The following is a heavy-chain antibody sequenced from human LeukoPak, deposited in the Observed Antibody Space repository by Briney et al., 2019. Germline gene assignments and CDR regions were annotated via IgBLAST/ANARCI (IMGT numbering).Heavy chain of an antibody. Sequence: ASVKVSCKASGYTFTGYYIHWVRQAPGQGLEWMGWINPNSGVTHYPQKFQGRVTMTRDTSIRTAYMEVSSLRSDDTAVYYCARGQQWLEAFDYWGLGTLVTVSS. CDR2: INPNSGVT. CDR1: GYTFTGYY. CDR3: ARGQQWLEAFDY. J-gene: IGHJ4*02. D-gene: IGHD6-19*01. V-gene: IGHV1-2*02.